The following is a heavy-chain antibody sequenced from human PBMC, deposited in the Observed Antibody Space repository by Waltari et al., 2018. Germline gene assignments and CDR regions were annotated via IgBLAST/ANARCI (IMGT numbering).Heavy chain of an antibody. CDR3: ARTPHVLLWFRESRAPYYFDY. CDR1: GGSFSGYY. V-gene: IGHV4-34*01. CDR2: INHSGST. D-gene: IGHD3-10*01. J-gene: IGHJ4*02. Sequence: QVQLQQWGAGLLKPSETLSLTCAVYGGSFSGYYWSWIRQPPGKGLEWIGEINHSGSTNYNPSLKSRVTISVDTSKNQFSLKLSSVTAADTAVYYCARTPHVLLWFRESRAPYYFDYWGQGTLVTVSS.